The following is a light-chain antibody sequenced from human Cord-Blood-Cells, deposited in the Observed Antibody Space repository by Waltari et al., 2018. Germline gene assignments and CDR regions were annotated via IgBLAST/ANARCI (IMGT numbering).Light chain of an antibody. V-gene: IGLV1-47*01. CDR3: AAWDDSLSGYV. CDR1: SSTIGSNY. CDR2: RNN. J-gene: IGLJ1*01. Sequence: QSVLTQPPSASGTHGQRAPIPCSGSSSTIGSNYVDWYQQLPGTAPKLLIYRNNQRPSGVPDRFSGSKSGTSASLAISGLRSEDEADYYCAAWDDSLSGYVFGTGTKVTVL.